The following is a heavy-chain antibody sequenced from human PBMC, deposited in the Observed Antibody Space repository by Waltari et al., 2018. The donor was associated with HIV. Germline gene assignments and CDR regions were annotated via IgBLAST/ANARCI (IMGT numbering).Heavy chain of an antibody. CDR1: GCTFRRYG. V-gene: IGHV3-33*01. J-gene: IGHJ4*01. CDR2: IWHNGSYA. CDR3: ARDIGYGTDFFDY. D-gene: IGHD6-13*01. Sequence: QVQLVESGGAVAQPGMSLRLSWSASGCTFRRYGMQWVRQTPGKGLEWVASIWHNGSYASYADSVKGRSTISRDNSRDTLYLQINILRVEDAGIYYCARDIGYGTDFFDYWGRGTLVAISS.